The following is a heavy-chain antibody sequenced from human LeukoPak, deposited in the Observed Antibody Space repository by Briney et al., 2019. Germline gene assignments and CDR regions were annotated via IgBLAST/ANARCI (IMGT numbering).Heavy chain of an antibody. CDR2: IYYSGST. J-gene: IGHJ4*02. CDR3: ARENYYDSSGYIDY. V-gene: IGHV4-59*01. D-gene: IGHD3-22*01. Sequence: SETPSLTCTVSGGSISSYYWSWIRQPPGKGLEWIGYIYYSGSTNYNPSLKSRVTISVDTSKNQFSLKLSSVTAAYTAVYYCARENYYDSSGYIDYWGQGTLVTVSS. CDR1: GGSISSYY.